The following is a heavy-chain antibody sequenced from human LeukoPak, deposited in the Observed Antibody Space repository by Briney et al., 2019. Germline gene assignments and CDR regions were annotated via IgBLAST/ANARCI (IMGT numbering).Heavy chain of an antibody. V-gene: IGHV1-2*02. Sequence: ASVTVSCKASGYTFTGYQLHWVRQAPGQGLEWMGWINPNSGGTNYAQNFQGRVTMTRDTSITTAYMELSSLRFDDTAVYYCARGPTIIAASNWGQGTLVTVSS. J-gene: IGHJ4*02. CDR3: ARGPTIIAASN. CDR2: INPNSGGT. CDR1: GYTFTGYQ. D-gene: IGHD5-12*01.